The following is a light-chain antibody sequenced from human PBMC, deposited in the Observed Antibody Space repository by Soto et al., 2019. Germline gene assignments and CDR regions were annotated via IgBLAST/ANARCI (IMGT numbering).Light chain of an antibody. CDR1: QRISNY. V-gene: IGKV1-39*01. J-gene: IGKJ1*01. CDR3: QHSYSSPWT. CDR2: GAS. Sequence: DIAMTQSPSSLSASVGDRVTITCRASQRISNYLNWYQQRLGKAPKLLIYGASTLQSGVPSRFSGSGSGTDFTLTISSLQPEDFATYYCQHSYSSPWTFGQGTKVEIK.